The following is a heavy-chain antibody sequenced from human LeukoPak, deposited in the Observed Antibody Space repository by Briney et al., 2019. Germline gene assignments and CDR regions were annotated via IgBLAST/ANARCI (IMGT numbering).Heavy chain of an antibody. CDR2: IRSKAYGGTT. Sequence: PGGSVRLSCTASGFTFGDYAMSWFRQAPGKGREGVGFIRSKAYGGTTEYAASVKGRFTISRDDSKSIAYLQMNSLKTEDTAVYYCTRGHIAAAGNFDYWGQRTLVTVSS. J-gene: IGHJ4*02. V-gene: IGHV3-49*03. D-gene: IGHD6-13*01. CDR3: TRGHIAAAGNFDY. CDR1: GFTFGDYA.